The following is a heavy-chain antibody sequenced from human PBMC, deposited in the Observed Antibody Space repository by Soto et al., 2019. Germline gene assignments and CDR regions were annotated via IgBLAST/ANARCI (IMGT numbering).Heavy chain of an antibody. CDR3: ARDLVVGPMDV. CDR1: GYTFTSYG. Sequence: ASVKVSCKASGYTFTSYGISWVRQAPGQGLEWIGWISAYNGNTNYAQKLQGRVTMTTDTSTSTAYMDLRSLRSDDTAVDYCARDLVVGPMDVWGQGTTVTVSS. J-gene: IGHJ6*02. D-gene: IGHD2-15*01. V-gene: IGHV1-18*01. CDR2: ISAYNGNT.